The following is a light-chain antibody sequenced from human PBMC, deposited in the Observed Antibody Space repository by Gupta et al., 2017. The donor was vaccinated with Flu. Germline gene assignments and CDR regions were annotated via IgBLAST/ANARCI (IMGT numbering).Light chain of an antibody. J-gene: IGKJ3*01. Sequence: DRVTITCRASQSISNYLNWYQKKPGEAPKLLVYRASSLQSGVPPRFSGSGSGTDFTLTIMSLQPEDCASYFCQQSYTTPLLTFGPGTKVDIK. CDR1: QSISNY. V-gene: IGKV1-39*01. CDR3: QQSYTTPLLT. CDR2: RAS.